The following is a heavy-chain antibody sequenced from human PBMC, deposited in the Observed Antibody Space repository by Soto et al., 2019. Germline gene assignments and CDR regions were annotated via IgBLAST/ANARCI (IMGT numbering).Heavy chain of an antibody. CDR2: IYYSGST. CDR1: GGSISSGGYY. D-gene: IGHD5-18*01. J-gene: IGHJ5*02. V-gene: IGHV4-31*03. CDR3: AREPGYSYGYGIWFDP. Sequence: PSETLSLTCTVSGGSISSGGYYWSWIRQHPGKGLEWIGYIYYSGSTYYNPSLKSRVTISVDTSKNQFSLKLSSVTAADTAVYYCAREPGYSYGYGIWFDPWGQGTLVTVSS.